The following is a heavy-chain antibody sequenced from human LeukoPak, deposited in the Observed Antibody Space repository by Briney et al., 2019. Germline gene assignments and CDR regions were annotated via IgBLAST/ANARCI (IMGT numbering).Heavy chain of an antibody. D-gene: IGHD1-14*01. Sequence: GGSLRLSCAASGFTFDDYTMHWVRQSPGKGLEWVSGISWNSGSVGYADSVKGRFTISRDNAKNSLYLQMSSLRGEDTALYYCAKDRRNDFDYWGQGTLVTVSS. CDR3: AKDRRNDFDY. CDR1: GFTFDDYT. CDR2: ISWNSGSV. J-gene: IGHJ4*02. V-gene: IGHV3-9*01.